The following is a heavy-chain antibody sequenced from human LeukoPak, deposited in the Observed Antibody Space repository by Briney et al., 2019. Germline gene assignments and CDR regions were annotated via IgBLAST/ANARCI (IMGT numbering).Heavy chain of an antibody. CDR2: IKQDGSEK. V-gene: IGHV3-7*01. CDR1: GFTFSSYW. D-gene: IGHD5-18*01. Sequence: AGGSLRLSCAASGFTFSSYWMSWVRQAPGKGLEWVANIKQDGSEKYYVDSVKGRFTISRDNAKNSLYLQMNSLRAEDTAVYYCASSGAGYSYGSYFDYWGQGTLVTDSS. CDR3: ASSGAGYSYGSYFDY. J-gene: IGHJ4*02.